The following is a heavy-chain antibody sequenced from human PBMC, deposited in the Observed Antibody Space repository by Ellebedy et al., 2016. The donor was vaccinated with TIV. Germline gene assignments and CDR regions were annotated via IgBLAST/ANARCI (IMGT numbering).Heavy chain of an antibody. D-gene: IGHD3-10*01. CDR1: GFTFNSYG. CDR2: IRYDGSEK. J-gene: IGHJ5*02. Sequence: GESLKISCAASGFTFNSYGMHWVRQAPGKGLEWVTFIRYDGSEKYYTDSMKGRFTISRDNSKNTLNLQMNSLSLEDTAVYHCAKVLFAFGEFESPFDPWGQGTLVIVSS. V-gene: IGHV3-30*02. CDR3: AKVLFAFGEFESPFDP.